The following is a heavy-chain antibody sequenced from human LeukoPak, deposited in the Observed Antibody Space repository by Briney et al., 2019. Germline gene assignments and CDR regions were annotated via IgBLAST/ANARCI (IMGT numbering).Heavy chain of an antibody. CDR1: GFAFSSYS. V-gene: IGHV3-21*01. Sequence: KPGGSLRLSCAASGFAFSSYSMNWVRQAPGKGLEWVSSISSSSSYIYYADSVKGRFTISRDNAKNSLYLQMNSLRAEDTAVYYCARDGSEWELLGAFDIWGQGTMVTVSS. CDR2: ISSSSSYI. J-gene: IGHJ3*02. D-gene: IGHD1-26*01. CDR3: ARDGSEWELLGAFDI.